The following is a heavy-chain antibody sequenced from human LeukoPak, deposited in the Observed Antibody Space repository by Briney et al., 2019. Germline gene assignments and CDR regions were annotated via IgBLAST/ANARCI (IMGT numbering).Heavy chain of an antibody. J-gene: IGHJ4*02. CDR2: MSGSGSST. CDR3: AKDRSSDYDILTTYPAPFDS. D-gene: IGHD3-9*01. CDR1: GFPFSIYA. V-gene: IGHV3-23*01. Sequence: GGSLLLSCAASGFPFSIYAMSWVRPAPGKGLEWVSAMSGSGSSTYYADSVKGRFTISRDNYKKKLYLEKKSLRAEETAVYYCAKDRSSDYDILTTYPAPFDSWGQGTLVTVSS.